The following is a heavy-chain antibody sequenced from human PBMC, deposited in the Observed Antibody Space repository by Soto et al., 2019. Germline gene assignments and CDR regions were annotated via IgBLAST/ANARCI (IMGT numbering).Heavy chain of an antibody. Sequence: PSETLSLTCAVSGGSINSAYYWGWIRQPPGKGLEWIGSIYYSGSTNYNPSLKSRVTISVDTSKNQFSLKLSSVTAADTAVYYCARQTPRKAGDWGQGTLVTVSS. CDR1: GGSINSAYY. CDR3: ARQTPRKAGD. J-gene: IGHJ4*02. D-gene: IGHD6-13*01. V-gene: IGHV4-38-2*01. CDR2: IYYSGST.